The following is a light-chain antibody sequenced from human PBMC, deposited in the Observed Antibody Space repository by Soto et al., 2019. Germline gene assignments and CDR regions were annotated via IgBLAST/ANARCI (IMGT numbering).Light chain of an antibody. V-gene: IGKV3-11*01. CDR3: QQRSNRPPT. CDR1: QTVSNS. J-gene: IGKJ4*01. Sequence: EIVLTQSPATLSLSPGERATLSCRASQTVSNSLAWYQQKPGQAPRLLIFDASNRATGIPARFSGSGSGTDFTLTISSLESEDFAVYYCQQRSNRPPTFGGGTKVEIK. CDR2: DAS.